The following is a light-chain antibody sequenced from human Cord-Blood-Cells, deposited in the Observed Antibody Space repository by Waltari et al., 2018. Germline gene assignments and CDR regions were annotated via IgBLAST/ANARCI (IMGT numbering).Light chain of an antibody. CDR3: QQSYSTPYT. J-gene: IGKJ2*01. CDR2: AAS. CDR1: QSISSY. V-gene: IGKV1-39*01. Sequence: DIQMTQSPSSLSASAGDRVTITCRASQSISSYLNWYQQKPGKAPKLLIYAASSLQSGVPSRFSGSRSGTDFTLTISSLQPEDFATYYCQQSYSTPYTFGQGTKLEIK.